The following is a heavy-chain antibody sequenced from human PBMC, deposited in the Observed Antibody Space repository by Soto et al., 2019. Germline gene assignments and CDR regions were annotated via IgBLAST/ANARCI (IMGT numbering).Heavy chain of an antibody. V-gene: IGHV3-21*01. CDR2: MSSSSSYK. J-gene: IGHJ4*02. Sequence: GGSLRLSCAASGFTFSNYWMSWVRQAPGKGLEWVSSMSSSSSYKYYADSVKGRFTISRDNAKNSLYLQMSSLRAEDTAVYYCARDLFDYWGQGTLVTVSS. CDR3: ARDLFDY. CDR1: GFTFSNYW.